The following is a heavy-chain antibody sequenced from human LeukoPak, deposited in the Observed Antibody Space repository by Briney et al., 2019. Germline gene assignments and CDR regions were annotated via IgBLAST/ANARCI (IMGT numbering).Heavy chain of an antibody. CDR3: ARGSLPILGKPWFDP. J-gene: IGHJ5*02. CDR2: ISSSSSYI. CDR1: GFTFSSYS. Sequence: PGGSLRLSCAASGFTFSSYSMNWVRQAPGKGLEWVASISSSSSYIYYADSVKGRFTISRDNAKNSLYLQMNSLTGEDTAVHYCARGSLPILGKPWFDPWGQGTLVTVSS. V-gene: IGHV3-21*01.